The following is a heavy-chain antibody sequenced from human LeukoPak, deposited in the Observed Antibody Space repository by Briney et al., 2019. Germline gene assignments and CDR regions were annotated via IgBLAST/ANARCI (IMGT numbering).Heavy chain of an antibody. V-gene: IGHV3-23*01. CDR3: ARSEQWLVYYYYYYMDV. CDR2: ISGSGGDT. J-gene: IGHJ6*03. CDR1: GFTFRTYG. D-gene: IGHD6-19*01. Sequence: GGSLRHSCAASGFTFRTYGMSWVRQAPGKGLEWVSGISGSGGDTYYADSVKGRFTISRDNSKNTLYLQMNSLRAEDTAVYYCARSEQWLVYYYYYYMDVWGKGTTVTVSS.